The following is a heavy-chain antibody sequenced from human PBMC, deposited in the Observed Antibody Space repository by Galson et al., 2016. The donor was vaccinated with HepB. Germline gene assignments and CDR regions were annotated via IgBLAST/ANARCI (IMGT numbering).Heavy chain of an antibody. CDR2: ISAYNGDT. CDR3: ARSPQWLEHFDY. Sequence: SVKVSCKASGYTFTNYGISWVRQAPGQGLEWMGWISAYNGDTSYAQKLQGRVTMTTDTSTSTAYMELSSLRSEDTAVYYCARSPQWLEHFDYWGQGTLVTVSS. J-gene: IGHJ4*02. CDR1: GYTFTNYG. D-gene: IGHD6-19*01. V-gene: IGHV1-18*01.